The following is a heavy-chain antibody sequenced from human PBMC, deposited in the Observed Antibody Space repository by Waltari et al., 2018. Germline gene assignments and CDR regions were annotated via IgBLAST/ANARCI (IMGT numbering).Heavy chain of an antibody. D-gene: IGHD5-12*01. CDR2: IYYSGNT. V-gene: IGHV4-59*01. Sequence: QVQLQESGPGLVKSSETLSLTCIVSGGSISSYYWSWIRQPPGKGLEWIGYIYYSGNTNYNPSLKSRVTISVDTSKNQFSLKLNSVTAADTAVYYCASGSSAIRWLQLNYWGQGTLVTVSS. J-gene: IGHJ4*02. CDR3: ASGSSAIRWLQLNY. CDR1: GGSISSYY.